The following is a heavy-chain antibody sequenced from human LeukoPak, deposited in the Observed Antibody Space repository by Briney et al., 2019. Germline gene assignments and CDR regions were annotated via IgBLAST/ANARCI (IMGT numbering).Heavy chain of an antibody. CDR2: INQDGSVK. Sequence: GGSLRLSCAASGFTFTTYYKTWVRQAPGKGLEWVANINQDGSVKNYVDSVKGRFTFSRDNARNSVYLQMDSLTADDTAVYYCARENWSIDYWGQGTLVTVSS. D-gene: IGHD1-1*01. CDR1: GFTFTTYY. J-gene: IGHJ4*02. CDR3: ARENWSIDY. V-gene: IGHV3-7*01.